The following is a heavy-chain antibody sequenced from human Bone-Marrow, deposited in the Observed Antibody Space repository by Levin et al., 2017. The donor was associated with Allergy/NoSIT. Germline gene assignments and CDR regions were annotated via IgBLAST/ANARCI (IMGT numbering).Heavy chain of an antibody. CDR3: ARLINGNHGDALDV. D-gene: IGHD1-20*01. CDR2: VYPGDSNA. Sequence: KVSCKASGYVFTNNWIAWVRQMPGKDLEWMGIVYPGDSNARYGPSFQGQATISADKSINTAYLQWSSLKASDTATYYCARLINGNHGDALDVWGQGTMVTVS. V-gene: IGHV5-51*01. J-gene: IGHJ3*01. CDR1: GYVFTNNW.